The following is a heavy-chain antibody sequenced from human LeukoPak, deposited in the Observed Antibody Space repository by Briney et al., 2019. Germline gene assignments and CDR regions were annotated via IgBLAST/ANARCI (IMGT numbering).Heavy chain of an antibody. J-gene: IGHJ6*02. D-gene: IGHD2-15*01. V-gene: IGHV4-59*01. CDR3: ARDCSGGSCYYYGMDV. CDR2: IYYSGST. Sequence: SETLSLTCTVSGGSISSYYWSWIRQPPGKGLEWIGYIYYSGSTNYNPSLKSRVTISVNTSKNQFSLKLSSVTAADTAVYYCARDCSGGSCYYYGMDVWAKGPRSPSP. CDR1: GGSISSYY.